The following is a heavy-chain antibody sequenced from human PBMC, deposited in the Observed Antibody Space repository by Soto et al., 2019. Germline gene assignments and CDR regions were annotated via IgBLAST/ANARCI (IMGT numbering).Heavy chain of an antibody. CDR3: AREGRGNWPDYRYYGIAV. CDR2: IYISGGT. Sequence: EVQLVESGGGLVQPGGSLRLSCEVSVLTVNTNYFTWVRQAPGKGLEWVAVIYISGGTYYADSVEGRFTISRDDSKNIVYLQMNSLRVDDTAIYYCAREGRGNWPDYRYYGIAVWGQGTTVTVSS. D-gene: IGHD1-1*01. V-gene: IGHV3-66*01. CDR1: VLTVNTNY. J-gene: IGHJ6*02.